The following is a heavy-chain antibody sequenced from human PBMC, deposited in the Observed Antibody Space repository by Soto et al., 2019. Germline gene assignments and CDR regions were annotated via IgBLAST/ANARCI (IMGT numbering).Heavy chain of an antibody. D-gene: IGHD3-10*01. J-gene: IGHJ4*02. CDR3: AKVAGYYGSGQIGYFDY. CDR1: GFTFSSYA. CDR2: IGTSGGST. V-gene: IGHV3-23*01. Sequence: PGGSLRLSCAASGFTFSSYAMSWVRQAPGKGLEWVSAIGTSGGSTYYAGSVKGRFTISRDNSKNTLYLQMNSLRAEDTAVYYCAKVAGYYGSGQIGYFDYWGQGTLVTVSS.